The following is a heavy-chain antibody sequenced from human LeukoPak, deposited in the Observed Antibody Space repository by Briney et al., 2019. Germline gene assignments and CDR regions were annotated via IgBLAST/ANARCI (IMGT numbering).Heavy chain of an antibody. Sequence: TGGSLRLSCAASGFTFSSYGMHWVRQAPGKGLEWVAVISYDGSNKYYADSVKGRFTISRDNSKNTLYLQMNSLRAEDTAVYYCAKLGTGIAAAGHFDYWGQGTLVTVSS. CDR2: ISYDGSNK. V-gene: IGHV3-30*18. CDR1: GFTFSSYG. D-gene: IGHD6-13*01. CDR3: AKLGTGIAAAGHFDY. J-gene: IGHJ4*02.